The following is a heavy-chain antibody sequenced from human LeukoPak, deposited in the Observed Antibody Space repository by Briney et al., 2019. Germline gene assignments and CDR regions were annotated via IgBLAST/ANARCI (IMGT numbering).Heavy chain of an antibody. Sequence: GGSLRLSCAASGFTFSSYEMNWVRQAPGKGLEWVSYISSSGSTIYHADSVKGRFTISRDNAKNSLFLQMNSLRAEDTAVYYCARSSQYGSGADYWGQGTLVTVSS. CDR2: ISSSGSTI. CDR3: ARSSQYGSGADY. V-gene: IGHV3-48*03. D-gene: IGHD3-10*01. CDR1: GFTFSSYE. J-gene: IGHJ4*02.